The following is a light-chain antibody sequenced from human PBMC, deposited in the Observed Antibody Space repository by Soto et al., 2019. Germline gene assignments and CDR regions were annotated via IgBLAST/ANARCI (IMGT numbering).Light chain of an antibody. J-gene: IGKJ1*01. Sequence: TQSPATLSVSPGERATLSCRASYSISTKLAWYQQKPGQAPRLLIYYASTRAAGIPARFSGSGSGTEFTLTISSLQSEDFAVYYCQQYESPLTWTFGQGTKVEMK. CDR2: YAS. CDR3: QQYESPLTWT. V-gene: IGKV3-15*01. CDR1: YSISTK.